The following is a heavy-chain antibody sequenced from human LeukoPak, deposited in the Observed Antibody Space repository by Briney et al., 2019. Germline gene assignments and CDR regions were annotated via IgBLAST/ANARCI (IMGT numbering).Heavy chain of an antibody. CDR2: IYYSGST. CDR3: ARELGYCSSTSCRNWFDP. V-gene: IGHV4-59*08. Sequence: SETLSLTCTVSGGSISSYYWSWIRQPPGKGLEWIGYIYYSGSTNYNPSLKSRVTISVDTSKNQFSLKLSSVTAADTAVYYCARELGYCSSTSCRNWFDPWGQGTLVTVSS. D-gene: IGHD2-2*01. CDR1: GGSISSYY. J-gene: IGHJ5*02.